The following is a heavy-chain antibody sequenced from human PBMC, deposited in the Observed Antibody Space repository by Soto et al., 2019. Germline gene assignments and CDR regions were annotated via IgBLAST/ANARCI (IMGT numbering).Heavy chain of an antibody. D-gene: IGHD3-9*01. J-gene: IGHJ6*02. CDR1: GYTFTSYG. CDR2: ISAYNGNT. V-gene: IGHV1-18*01. Sequence: ASVKVSCKASGYTFTSYGISWVRQAPGQGLEWMGWISAYNGNTNYAQKLQGRVTMTTDTSTSTAYMELRSLRSDDTAVYYCARAHSHRLLRYFEWFIFMDVWGQGTTVTVSS. CDR3: ARAHSHRLLRYFEWFIFMDV.